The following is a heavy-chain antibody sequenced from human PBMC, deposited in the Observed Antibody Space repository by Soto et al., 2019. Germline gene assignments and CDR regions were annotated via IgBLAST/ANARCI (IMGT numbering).Heavy chain of an antibody. CDR2: VYHSGTT. CDR1: AGSISSSNW. CDR3: ARINDYHIDY. Sequence: SETLSLTCAVSAGSISSSNWWSWVRQPPGKGLEWIGEVYHSGTTNYNPSLKSRVTILVDKSKNQFSLKLTSLTAADTAVYYCARINDYHIDYWRKGPMVTVSS. J-gene: IGHJ4*02. D-gene: IGHD3-16*01. V-gene: IGHV4-4*02.